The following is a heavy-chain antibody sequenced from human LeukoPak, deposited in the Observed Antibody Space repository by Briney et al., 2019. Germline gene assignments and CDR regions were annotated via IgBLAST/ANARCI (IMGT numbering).Heavy chain of an antibody. J-gene: IGHJ6*03. V-gene: IGHV4-59*01. D-gene: IGHD2-2*01. CDR2: IYYSGST. Sequence: SETLSLTCTVSGGSISSYYWSWLRQPPGKGLEWIGYIYYSGSTNYNPSLKSRVTISVDTSKNQFSLKLSSVTAADTAVYYCARCPLGYCSSTSCYQGLDYYYYMDVWGKGTTVTVSS. CDR3: ARCPLGYCSSTSCYQGLDYYYYMDV. CDR1: GGSISSYY.